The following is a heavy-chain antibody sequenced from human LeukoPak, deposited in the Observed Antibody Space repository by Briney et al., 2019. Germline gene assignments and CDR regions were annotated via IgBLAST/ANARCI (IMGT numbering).Heavy chain of an antibody. J-gene: IGHJ4*02. V-gene: IGHV1-69*13. CDR3: ARDRSKFVMATFDY. CDR2: IIPIFGTA. CDR1: GGTFSSYA. Sequence: ASVEVSCKASGGTFSSYAISWVRQAPGQGLEWMGGIIPIFGTANYAQKFQGRVTITADESTSTAYMELSSLRSEDTAVYYCARDRSKFVMATFDYWGQGTLVTVSS. D-gene: IGHD5-24*01.